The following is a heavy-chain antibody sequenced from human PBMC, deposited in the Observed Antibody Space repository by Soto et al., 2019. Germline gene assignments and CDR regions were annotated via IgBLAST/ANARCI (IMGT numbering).Heavy chain of an antibody. V-gene: IGHV1-18*01. CDR3: ARGGDVNYYHGMDV. J-gene: IGHJ6*02. Sequence: QVQLVQSGGEVKKPGASVKLSCTASGYTFTSYGISWVRQAPGQGLEWMGWISAYNGKTNYAQNVQGRVTMTTDTSTTTAYIDLRSLRSDDTAVYYCARGGDVNYYHGMDVWGQGTTVTVSS. CDR2: ISAYNGKT. D-gene: IGHD5-12*01. CDR1: GYTFTSYG.